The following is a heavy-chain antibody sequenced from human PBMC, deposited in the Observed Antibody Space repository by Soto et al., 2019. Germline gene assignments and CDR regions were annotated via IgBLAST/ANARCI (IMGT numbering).Heavy chain of an antibody. Sequence: GGSLRLSWAASGFTFSSYNMNWVRQAPGKGLEWASSISSSSSYIYYADSVKGRFTISRDNAKNSLYLQMNSLRAEDTAVYYCARVVDYYDPYYYGMDVWGQGTTVTVSS. D-gene: IGHD3-22*01. V-gene: IGHV3-21*01. CDR3: ARVVDYYDPYYYGMDV. CDR2: ISSSSSYI. J-gene: IGHJ6*02. CDR1: GFTFSSYN.